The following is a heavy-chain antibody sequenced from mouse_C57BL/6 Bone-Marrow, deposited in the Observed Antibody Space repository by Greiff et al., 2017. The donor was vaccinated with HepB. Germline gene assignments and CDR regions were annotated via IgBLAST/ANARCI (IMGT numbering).Heavy chain of an antibody. J-gene: IGHJ1*03. CDR1: GYTFTSYW. D-gene: IGHD1-1*01. Sequence: QVQLQQPGAELVKPGASVKLSCKASGYTFTSYWMHWVKQRPGQGLEWIGMIHPNSGSTNYNEKFKSKATLTVDKSSSTAYMPLSSLTSEDSAVYYCARDTTVVAKYFDVWGTGTTVTVSS. CDR3: ARDTTVVAKYFDV. V-gene: IGHV1-64*01. CDR2: IHPNSGST.